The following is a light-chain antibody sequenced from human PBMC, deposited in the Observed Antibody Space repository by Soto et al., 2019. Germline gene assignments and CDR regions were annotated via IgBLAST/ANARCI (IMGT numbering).Light chain of an antibody. J-gene: IGLJ1*01. V-gene: IGLV1-47*01. CDR1: SSNIGSNF. Sequence: YVLTQPPSAYGYPGPRATISCYGGSSNIGSNFLYWYQHPPGPAPKLLIYRNNQRHSGVPDRFSGSKSCASASLAISGLRSEDEAEDYWAAWDDSLRGLVFGTGTKVTVL. CDR3: AAWDDSLRGLV. CDR2: RNN.